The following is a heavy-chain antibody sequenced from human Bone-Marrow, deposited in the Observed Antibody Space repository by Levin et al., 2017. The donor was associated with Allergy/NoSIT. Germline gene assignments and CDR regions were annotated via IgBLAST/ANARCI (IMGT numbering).Heavy chain of an antibody. D-gene: IGHD2-2*01. CDR1: GFPFTSYA. Sequence: LSLTCAASGFPFTSYAMSWVRQAPGKGLEWVSGMSHTGITYYADSVKGRFTISRDTSKNTLFLQMNNVRVEDTAVYYCAHLQLTTIVDGENYWGQGTLVTVSA. V-gene: IGHV3-23*01. J-gene: IGHJ4*02. CDR3: AHLQLTTIVDGENY. CDR2: MSHTGIT.